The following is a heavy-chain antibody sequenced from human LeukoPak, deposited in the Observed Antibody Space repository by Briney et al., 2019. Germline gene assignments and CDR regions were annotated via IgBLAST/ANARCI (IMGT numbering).Heavy chain of an antibody. CDR1: GGSISSYF. CDR2: VYYRGST. J-gene: IGHJ6*02. D-gene: IGHD6-13*01. Sequence: SETLSLTCTVSGGSISSYFWNWIRQSPGKGLEWVGYVYYRGSTNYHPSLKSRVTISVDTSKNQFSLELSSVTAADTAVYYCARDMTRAVPIPGTYYYAYAMDVWGQGTTVTVSS. CDR3: ARDMTRAVPIPGTYYYAYAMDV. V-gene: IGHV4-59*01.